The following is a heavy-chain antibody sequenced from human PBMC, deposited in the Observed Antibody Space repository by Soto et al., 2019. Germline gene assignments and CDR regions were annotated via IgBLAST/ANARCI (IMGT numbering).Heavy chain of an antibody. D-gene: IGHD2-2*01. J-gene: IGHJ4*02. Sequence: GASVKVCCKASGGTFSSYTISWVRQAPGQGLEWMGRIIPILGIANYAQKFQGRVTITADKSTSTAYMELSSLRSEDTAVYYCASSADIVVVPAAMDYWGQGTLVTVST. CDR3: ASSADIVVVPAAMDY. CDR2: IIPILGIA. V-gene: IGHV1-69*02. CDR1: GGTFSSYT.